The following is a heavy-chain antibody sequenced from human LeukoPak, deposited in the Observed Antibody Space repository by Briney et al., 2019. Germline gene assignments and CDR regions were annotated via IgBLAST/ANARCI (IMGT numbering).Heavy chain of an antibody. J-gene: IGHJ3*02. D-gene: IGHD1-26*01. V-gene: IGHV4-4*09. CDR2: IYTSGST. Sequence: SETLSLTCTVSGGSISSYYWSWIRQPPGKGLEWIGYIYTSGSTNYNPSLKSRVTISVDTPKNQFSLKLSSVTAADTAVYYCARPSSGGDAFDIWGQGTMVTVSS. CDR1: GGSISSYY. CDR3: ARPSSGGDAFDI.